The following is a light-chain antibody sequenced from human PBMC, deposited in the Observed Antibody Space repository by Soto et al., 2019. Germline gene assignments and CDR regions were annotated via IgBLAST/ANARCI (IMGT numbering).Light chain of an antibody. CDR2: DAS. CDR3: QQYAGSPLT. J-gene: IGKJ4*01. Sequence: EIVLTQSPATLSLSPGQRATLSCGASQSVSNRLAWYQQRPGLAPRLLIYDASTWATGIPDRFSGSGSGRDFTLTISRLEPEDSAVYYCQQYAGSPLTFGGGTKVDIK. CDR1: QSVSNR. V-gene: IGKV3D-20*01.